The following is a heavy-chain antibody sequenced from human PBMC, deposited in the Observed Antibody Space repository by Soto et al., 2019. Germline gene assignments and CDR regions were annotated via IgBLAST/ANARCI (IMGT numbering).Heavy chain of an antibody. D-gene: IGHD2-21*01. J-gene: IGHJ1*01. V-gene: IGHV1-3*01. CDR3: TRDPRGES. Sequence: ASVKVSCKASGYTFTSFPIHWVRQAPGQRLEWMGWINADNGDTKYSQKFQGRVTVTRDTSASTDYMELISLRYEDTAVYYCTRDPRGESWGQGTLVTVSS. CDR1: GYTFTSFP. CDR2: INADNGDT.